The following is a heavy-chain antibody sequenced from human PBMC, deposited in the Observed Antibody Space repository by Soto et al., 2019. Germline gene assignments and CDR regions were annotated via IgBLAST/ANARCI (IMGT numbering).Heavy chain of an antibody. V-gene: IGHV3-23*01. D-gene: IGHD2-15*01. Sequence: PGGSLRLSCAASGFTFSSYAMSWVRQAPRKGLEWVSAIRGSGRSTYYADSVKGRFTISRDNSKNTLYLQMNSLRAEDTAVYYCAKASDVVVVVADMLDRAYHFDYCGQGPLVTVSS. CDR1: GFTFSSYA. CDR3: AKASDVVVVVADMLDRAYHFDY. J-gene: IGHJ4*02. CDR2: IRGSGRST.